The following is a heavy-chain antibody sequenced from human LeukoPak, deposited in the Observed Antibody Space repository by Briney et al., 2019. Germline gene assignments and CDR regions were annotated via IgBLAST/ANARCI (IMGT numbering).Heavy chain of an antibody. CDR3: ARWTGTGASEY. CDR2: ISSRRIYI. D-gene: IGHD3/OR15-3a*01. CDR1: GFTFSDYS. J-gene: IGHJ4*02. Sequence: GGSLRLSCAASGFTFSDYSMNWVRQAPGKGLEWVSSISSRRIYIYYADSVKGRFTISRDNGKNSLYLQMNSLRAEDTAVYYCARWTGTGASEYWGQGTLVTVSS. V-gene: IGHV3-21*01.